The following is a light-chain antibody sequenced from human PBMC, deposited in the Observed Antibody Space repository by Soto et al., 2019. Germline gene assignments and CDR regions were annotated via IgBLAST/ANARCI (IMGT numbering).Light chain of an antibody. Sequence: ALTQPASVSGSPGQSITISCTGTSSDVVGYNYVSWYQHHPGKAPKLMIFDVSNRPSGVSNRFSGSKSGNTASLTISGLQPEDEADYYCSSYTTSNTRQIVFGTGTKVTVL. CDR1: SSDVVGYNY. J-gene: IGLJ1*01. CDR3: SSYTTSNTRQIV. CDR2: DVS. V-gene: IGLV2-14*03.